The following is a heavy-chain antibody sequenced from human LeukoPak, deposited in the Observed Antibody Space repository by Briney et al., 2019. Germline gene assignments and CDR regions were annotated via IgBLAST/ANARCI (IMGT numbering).Heavy chain of an antibody. J-gene: IGHJ5*02. CDR1: GFTFSSYW. CDR3: ARDIVQNWFDP. Sequence: GSLRPSCAASGFTFSSYWMSWVRQAPGKGLEWVANIKQDGSEKYYVDSVKGRFTISRDNAKNSLYLQMNSLRAEDTAVYYCARDIVQNWFDPWGQGTLVTVSS. D-gene: IGHD3-16*02. V-gene: IGHV3-7*01. CDR2: IKQDGSEK.